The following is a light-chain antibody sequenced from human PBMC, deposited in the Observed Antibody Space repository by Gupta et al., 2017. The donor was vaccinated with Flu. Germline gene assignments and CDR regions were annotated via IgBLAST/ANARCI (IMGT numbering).Light chain of an antibody. CDR3: SSYTSDNASIVV. CDR2: DVN. Sequence: ISCTETSSDVGDYDSVSWYQQHPGKAPNLIIYDVNNRHSGVASRFSGSKSGNTAALTISGLQGEDEADYYCSSYTSDNASIVVFGGGTKLTVL. CDR1: SSDVGDYDS. J-gene: IGLJ2*01. V-gene: IGLV2-14*04.